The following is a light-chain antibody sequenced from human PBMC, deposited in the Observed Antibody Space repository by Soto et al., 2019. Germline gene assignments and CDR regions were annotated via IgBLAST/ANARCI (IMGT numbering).Light chain of an antibody. CDR2: GAS. CDR1: QSVSSAY. J-gene: IGKJ1*01. V-gene: IGKV3-20*01. Sequence: EIVLTQSPGTLSLSPEKRATLSCRASQSVSSAYLAWYQQKPGQAPRLLIYGASNRAAGIPDRFSGSGSGTDFTLTINRLEPEDFAVYYCQQYGSSPWTFGQGTKVEIE. CDR3: QQYGSSPWT.